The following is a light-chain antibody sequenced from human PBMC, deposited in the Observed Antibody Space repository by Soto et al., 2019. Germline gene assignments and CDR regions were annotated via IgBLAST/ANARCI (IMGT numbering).Light chain of an antibody. CDR3: SSFTSKSTLI. CDR1: MRDIGAYNL. CDR2: EVR. Sequence: QSVLTQPASVSGSPGQSMTISCAGTMRDIGAYNLVSWYQQHPGKAPQLIIYEVRNRPSGISFRFSGSKSANTASLTISGLQAEDEADYYCSSFTSKSTLIFGGGTKVTVL. J-gene: IGLJ2*01. V-gene: IGLV2-14*03.